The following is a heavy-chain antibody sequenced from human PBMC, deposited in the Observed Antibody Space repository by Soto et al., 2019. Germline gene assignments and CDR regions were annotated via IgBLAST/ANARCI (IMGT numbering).Heavy chain of an antibody. CDR2: ISYDGSNK. J-gene: IGHJ1*01. V-gene: IGHV3-30*18. CDR1: GFTFSSYG. CDR3: AKDEFVVVVPAAHFQH. D-gene: IGHD2-2*01. Sequence: GGSLRLSCAASGFTFSSYGMHWVRQAPGKGLEWVAVISYDGSNKYYADSVKGRFTISRDNSKNTLYLQMNSLRAEDTAVYYCAKDEFVVVVPAAHFQHWGQGXLVTVSS.